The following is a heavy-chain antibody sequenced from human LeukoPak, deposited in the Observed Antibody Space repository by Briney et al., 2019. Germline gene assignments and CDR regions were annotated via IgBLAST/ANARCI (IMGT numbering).Heavy chain of an antibody. J-gene: IGHJ6*02. CDR2: IYSGGST. CDR3: AVPVAGNYYYGMDV. V-gene: IGHV3-53*01. Sequence: GGSLRLSCAASGFTVSSNYMSWVRQAPGKGLEWVSVIYSGGSTYYADSVKGRFTISRDNSKNTLYLQMNSLRAEDTAVYYCAVPVAGNYYYGMDVWGQGTTVTVFS. D-gene: IGHD6-19*01. CDR1: GFTVSSNY.